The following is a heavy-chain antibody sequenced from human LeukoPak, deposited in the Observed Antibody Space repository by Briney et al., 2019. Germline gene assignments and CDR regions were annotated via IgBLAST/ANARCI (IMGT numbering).Heavy chain of an antibody. CDR3: ARDSDNYYDSSSYPIFDY. CDR2: IIPIFPTA. J-gene: IGHJ4*02. Sequence: GASVKVSCKASGGTFNNYAISWVRQAPGQGLEWMGGIIPIFPTANYAPKFQGRVTITADESTSTAYMELSGLRSEDTAMYYCARDSDNYYDSSSYPIFDYWGQGTLVTVSS. CDR1: GGTFNNYA. D-gene: IGHD3-22*01. V-gene: IGHV1-69*01.